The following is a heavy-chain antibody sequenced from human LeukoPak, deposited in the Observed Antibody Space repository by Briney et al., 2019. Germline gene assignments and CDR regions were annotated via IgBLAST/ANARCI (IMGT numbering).Heavy chain of an antibody. Sequence: GGSLRLSCAASGFTFSGYSLNWVRQAPGKGVGWVSYISSGSSTIYYADSVKGRFTISRDNAKNSLCLQMNSLRDEDTAVYYCARENIVVVTAIRDAFDIWGQGTMVTVSS. V-gene: IGHV3-48*02. D-gene: IGHD2-21*02. J-gene: IGHJ3*02. CDR1: GFTFSGYS. CDR3: ARENIVVVTAIRDAFDI. CDR2: ISSGSSTI.